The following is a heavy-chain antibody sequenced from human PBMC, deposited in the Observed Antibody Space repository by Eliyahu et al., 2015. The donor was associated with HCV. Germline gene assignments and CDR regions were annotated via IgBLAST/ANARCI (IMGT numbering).Heavy chain of an antibody. CDR2: IYYSGAT. D-gene: IGHD2-21*02. CDR1: GGPIRSSYYF. CDR3: VRVEVTSSAYYFDY. J-gene: IGHJ4*02. Sequence: GPGLVQPSETLSLTCTVAGGPIRSSYYFWGWTRQPPGEGLEWIGHIYYSGATYYNPSLESRVTISLDTSKSEFSLKVSSVTAADTAVYYCVRVEVTSSAYYFDYWGQGILVTVPS. V-gene: IGHV4-39*01.